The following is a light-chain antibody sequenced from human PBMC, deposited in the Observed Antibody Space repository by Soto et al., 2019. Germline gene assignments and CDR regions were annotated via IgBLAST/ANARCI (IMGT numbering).Light chain of an antibody. Sequence: DIQMTQSPSSLSASVGDRVTITCQASQDISNYLNWYQQKPGKVPKLLIFDASNVETGVPSRFSGSGSGTDFTCTISSLQPEDIGTYYCQQYEDLPLTFGGGTRVEIK. CDR3: QQYEDLPLT. J-gene: IGKJ4*01. V-gene: IGKV1-33*01. CDR1: QDISNY. CDR2: DAS.